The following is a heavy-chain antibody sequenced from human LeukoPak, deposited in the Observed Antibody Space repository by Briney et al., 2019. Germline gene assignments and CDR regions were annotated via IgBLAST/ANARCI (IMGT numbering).Heavy chain of an antibody. D-gene: IGHD3-10*01. CDR3: ARRNGSGSYYNWFDP. V-gene: IGHV4-34*01. CDR1: GGSFSGYY. CDR2: INHSGST. J-gene: IGHJ5*02. Sequence: SETLSLTCAVYGGSFSGYYWSWIRQPPGKGLEWIGEINHSGSTNYNPSLKSRVTISVDTSKNQFSLKLSSVTAADTAVYYCARRNGSGSYYNWFDPWGQGTLVSVSS.